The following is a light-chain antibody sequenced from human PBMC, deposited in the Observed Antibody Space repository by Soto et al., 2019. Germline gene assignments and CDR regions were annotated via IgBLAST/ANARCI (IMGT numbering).Light chain of an antibody. Sequence: DIQTTQSPSFLSASVRDKVTITCRATESVTKWLAWYQEKPGHPPRPLIYDASTLESGVPSRFRGSGSGTEFNLTISSLQAADFAIYYYQQYNSYSWTFGQGTKVDMK. CDR3: QQYNSYSWT. V-gene: IGKV1-5*01. CDR1: ESVTKW. J-gene: IGKJ1*01. CDR2: DAS.